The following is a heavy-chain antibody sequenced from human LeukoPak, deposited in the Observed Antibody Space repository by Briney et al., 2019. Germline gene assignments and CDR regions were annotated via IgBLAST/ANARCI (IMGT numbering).Heavy chain of an antibody. CDR2: IIPIFGTA. CDR1: GGTFSGYA. Sequence: SVKVSCKASGGTFSGYAISWVRQAPGQGLEWMGRIIPIFGTANYAQKFQGRVTITTDESTSTAYMELSSLRSEDTAVYYCARVNYDFWSGQWGQGTLVTVSS. J-gene: IGHJ4*02. V-gene: IGHV1-69*05. D-gene: IGHD3-3*01. CDR3: ARVNYDFWSGQ.